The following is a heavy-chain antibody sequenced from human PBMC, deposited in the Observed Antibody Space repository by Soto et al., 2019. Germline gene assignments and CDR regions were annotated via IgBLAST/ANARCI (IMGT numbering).Heavy chain of an antibody. V-gene: IGHV4-34*01. CDR3: ARLPYSSSWFGP. CDR2: INHSGST. J-gene: IGHJ5*02. CDR1: GGSFSGYY. D-gene: IGHD6-13*01. Sequence: QVQLQQWGAGLLKPSETLSLTCAVYGGSFSGYYWSWIRQPPGKGLEWIGEINHSGSTNYNPSLKSRVTISVDTSKNQFSLKLSSVTAADTAVYYCARLPYSSSWFGPWGQGTLVTVSS.